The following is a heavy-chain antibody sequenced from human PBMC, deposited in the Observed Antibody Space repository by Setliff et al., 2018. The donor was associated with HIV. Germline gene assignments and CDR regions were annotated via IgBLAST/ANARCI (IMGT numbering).Heavy chain of an antibody. D-gene: IGHD3-22*01. CDR2: IYYSGST. CDR3: AREATYYYDGSGYYYFDY. Sequence: SETLSLTCTVSGGSISSYYWSWIRQPPGKGLEWIGYIYYSGSTNYSPSLKSRITISVDTSKNQFSLKLSSVTAADTAVYYCAREATYYYDGSGYYYFDYWGRGTLVTVSS. J-gene: IGHJ4*02. V-gene: IGHV4-59*01. CDR1: GGSISSYY.